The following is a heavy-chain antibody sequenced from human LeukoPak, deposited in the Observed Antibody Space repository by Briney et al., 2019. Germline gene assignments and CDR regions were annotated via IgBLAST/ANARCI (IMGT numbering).Heavy chain of an antibody. J-gene: IGHJ6*03. V-gene: IGHV3-23*01. CDR2: ISGRGGGT. CDR3: AKQGRDWLRDYYYYMDV. D-gene: IGHD3-9*01. Sequence: GGSLRLSCAASGFTFDTYGMSWVRQAPGKGLEWVSTISGRGGGTYYADSVKGRFTISRDNSKNTLYLQMNSLRAEDTAVYYCAKQGRDWLRDYYYYMDVWGKGTTVIISS. CDR1: GFTFDTYG.